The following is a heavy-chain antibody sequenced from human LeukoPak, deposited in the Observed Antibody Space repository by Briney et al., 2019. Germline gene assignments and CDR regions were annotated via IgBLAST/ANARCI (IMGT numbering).Heavy chain of an antibody. CDR3: ARVLSPQAVPEN. V-gene: IGHV2-70*11. J-gene: IGHJ3*01. CDR1: GIQLSTSGMC. Sequence: SGPALGKPTQTLALTCSCSGIQLSTSGMCVNWIRQPPGKALEWLARVDWDNDKYYSTSLKTRLTISKDTSKNQVVLTMTNLETEDTAVYYCARVLSPQAVPENWGQGTMVTVSS. CDR2: VDWDNDK.